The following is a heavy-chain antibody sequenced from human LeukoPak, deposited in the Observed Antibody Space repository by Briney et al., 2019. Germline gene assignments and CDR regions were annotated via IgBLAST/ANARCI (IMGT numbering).Heavy chain of an antibody. J-gene: IGHJ6*03. V-gene: IGHV4-39*07. Sequence: SETLSLTCIVSGGSISSSSYYWGWIRQPPGKGLEWIGEINHSGSTIYNPSFKSRVTISVDTSKNQVSLKLSSVTAADTAVYYCARGRIASGAYYYMDVWGKGTTVTVSS. CDR3: ARGRIASGAYYYMDV. D-gene: IGHD2-21*01. CDR2: INHSGST. CDR1: GGSISSSSYY.